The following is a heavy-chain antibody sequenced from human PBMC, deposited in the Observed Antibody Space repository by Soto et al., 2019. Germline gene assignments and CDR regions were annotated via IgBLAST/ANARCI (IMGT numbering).Heavy chain of an antibody. J-gene: IGHJ4*02. CDR2: INHSGST. D-gene: IGHD3-22*01. CDR3: ARVHYYDSRGDY. V-gene: IGHV4-34*01. CDR1: GGSFIGYY. Sequence: SETLSLTCAVYGGSFIGYYWSWIRQPPGKGLEWIGEINHSGSTNYNPSLKSRVTISVDTSKNQFSLKLSSVTAADTAVYYCARVHYYDSRGDYWGQGTLVTVYS.